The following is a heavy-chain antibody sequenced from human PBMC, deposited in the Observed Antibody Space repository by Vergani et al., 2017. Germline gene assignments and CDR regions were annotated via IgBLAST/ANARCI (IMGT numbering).Heavy chain of an antibody. J-gene: IGHJ4*02. CDR3: ARVETDTAMVTDY. Sequence: EVQLLESGGGVVQPGRSLRLSCAASGFTFSSYSMNWVRQAPGKGLEWVSSISSSSSYIYYADSVKGRFTISRDNAKNSLYLQMNSLRAEDTAVYYCARVETDTAMVTDYWGQGTLVTVSS. D-gene: IGHD5-18*01. V-gene: IGHV3-21*01. CDR1: GFTFSSYS. CDR2: ISSSSSYI.